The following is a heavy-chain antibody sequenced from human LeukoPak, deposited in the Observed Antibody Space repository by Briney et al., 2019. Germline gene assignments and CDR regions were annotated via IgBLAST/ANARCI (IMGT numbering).Heavy chain of an antibody. CDR1: GYTFTSYV. J-gene: IGHJ3*02. CDR3: AREGGDHGGAFDI. V-gene: IGHV1-8*01. Sequence: ASVKVSCKASGYTFTSYVNWVRQATGQGLEWMGWMNPNSGNTGYAQKFQGRVTMTRNTSISTAYMELSSLRSEDTAVYYCAREGGDHGGAFDIWGQGTMVTVSS. CDR2: MNPNSGNT. D-gene: IGHD4-17*01.